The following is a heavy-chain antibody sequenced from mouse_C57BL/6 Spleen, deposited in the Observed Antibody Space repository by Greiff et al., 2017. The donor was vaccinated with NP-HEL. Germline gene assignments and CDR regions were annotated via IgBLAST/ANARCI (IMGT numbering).Heavy chain of an antibody. V-gene: IGHV5-17*01. CDR1: GFTFSDYG. CDR3: ARGVTTWFAY. D-gene: IGHD2-2*01. J-gene: IGHJ3*01. Sequence: EVKLVESGGGLVKPGGSLKLSCAASGFTFSDYGMHWVRQAPEKGLEWVAYISSGSSTIYYADTVKGRFTISRDNAKNTLFLQMTSLRSEDTAMYYCARGVTTWFAYWGQGTLVTVSA. CDR2: ISSGSSTI.